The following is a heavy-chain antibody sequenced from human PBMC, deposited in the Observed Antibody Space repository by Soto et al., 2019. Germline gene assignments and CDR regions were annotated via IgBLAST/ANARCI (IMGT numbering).Heavy chain of an antibody. V-gene: IGHV3-48*02. Sequence: PGGSLRLSCAASGFTFGAYSMNWVRQAPGKGLEWISYISSLSSPRYYAESVEGRFIISRNNAKNSLYLQMNSLRDEDTAVYFCVREDILGARSFDYWGQGTRVTSPQ. CDR2: ISSLSSPR. J-gene: IGHJ4*02. D-gene: IGHD1-26*01. CDR3: VREDILGARSFDY. CDR1: GFTFGAYS.